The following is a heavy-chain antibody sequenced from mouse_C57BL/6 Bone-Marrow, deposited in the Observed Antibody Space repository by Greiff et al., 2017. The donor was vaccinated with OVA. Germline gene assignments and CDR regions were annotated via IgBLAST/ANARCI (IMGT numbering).Heavy chain of an antibody. D-gene: IGHD3-2*02. CDR3: ARDSGQFFYYAMDY. V-gene: IGHV1-39*01. CDR2: INPNYGTT. J-gene: IGHJ4*01. CDR1: GYSFTDYN. Sequence: VHVKQSGPELVKPGASVKISCKASGYSFTDYNMNWVKQSNGKSLEWIGVINPNYGTTSYNQKFKGKATLTVDQSSSTAYMQLNSLTSEDSAVYYCARDSGQFFYYAMDYWGQGTSVTVSS.